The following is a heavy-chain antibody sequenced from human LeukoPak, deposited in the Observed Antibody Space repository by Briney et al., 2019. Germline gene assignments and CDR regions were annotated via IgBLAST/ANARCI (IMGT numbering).Heavy chain of an antibody. J-gene: IGHJ4*02. D-gene: IGHD3-3*01. CDR3: ARGPDFWSGQFRYFDY. Sequence: SVKVTCKASGGTFSSYAISWVRQAPGQGLEWMGGIIPIFGTANYAQKFQGRVTITADESTSTAYMELSRLRSDDTAVYYCARGPDFWSGQFRYFDYWGQGTLVTVSS. CDR2: IIPIFGTA. V-gene: IGHV1-69*13. CDR1: GGTFSSYA.